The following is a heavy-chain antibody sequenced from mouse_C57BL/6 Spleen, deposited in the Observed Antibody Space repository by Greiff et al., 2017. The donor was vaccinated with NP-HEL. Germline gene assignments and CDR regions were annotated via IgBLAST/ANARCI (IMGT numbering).Heavy chain of an antibody. CDR2: ISDGGSYT. Sequence: EVMLVESGGGLVKPGGSLKLSCAASGFTFSSYAMSWVRQTPEKRLEWVATISDGGSYTYYPDNVKGRFTISRDNAKNNLYLQMSHLKSEDTAMYYCARDRGYYVYAMDYWGQGTSVTVSS. CDR3: ARDRGYYVYAMDY. J-gene: IGHJ4*01. V-gene: IGHV5-4*01. CDR1: GFTFSSYA. D-gene: IGHD2-3*01.